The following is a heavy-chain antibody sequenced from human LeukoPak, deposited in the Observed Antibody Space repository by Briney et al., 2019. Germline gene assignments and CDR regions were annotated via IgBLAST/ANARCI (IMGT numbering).Heavy chain of an antibody. CDR3: AREKGFHRSLFFGGNDY. Sequence: ASVKVPCKASGYTFTGYYMHWVRQAPGQGLEWMGWINPNSGGTNYAQKFQGRVTMTRDTSISTAYMELSRLRSDDTAVFYCAREKGFHRSLFFGGNDYRGQGTLVTVSS. CDR2: INPNSGGT. J-gene: IGHJ4*02. D-gene: IGHD4-23*01. CDR1: GYTFTGYY. V-gene: IGHV1-2*02.